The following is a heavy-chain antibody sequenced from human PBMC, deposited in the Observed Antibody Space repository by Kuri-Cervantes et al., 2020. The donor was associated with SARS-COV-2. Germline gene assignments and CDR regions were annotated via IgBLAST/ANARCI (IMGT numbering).Heavy chain of an antibody. D-gene: IGHD3-10*01. V-gene: IGHV1-2*04. J-gene: IGHJ4*02. CDR2: LNPNTGGT. Sequence: ASVKVSCKASGYTFTDYYINWVRQAPGQGLEWMGWLNPNTGGTNYAQKFQGWVTMTRDTSLTTAYMELTRLTSDDSAVYFCARGEAARGLMVVFKWRGAGPLHFWGQGTLVTVSS. CDR3: ARGEAARGLMVVFKWRGAGPLHF. CDR1: GYTFTDYY.